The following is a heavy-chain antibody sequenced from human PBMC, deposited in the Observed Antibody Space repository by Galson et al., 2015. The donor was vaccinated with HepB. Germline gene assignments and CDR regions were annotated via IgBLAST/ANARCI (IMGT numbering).Heavy chain of an antibody. CDR2: IIPIFGTA. CDR1: GGTFSSYA. CDR3: ASLGCSSTSCPDHYYYYYYMDV. V-gene: IGHV1-69*13. J-gene: IGHJ6*03. Sequence: SVKVSCKASGGTFSSYAISWVRQAPGQGLEWMGGIIPIFGTANYAQKFQGRVTITADESTSTAYMELSSLRSEDTAVYYCASLGCSSTSCPDHYYYYYYMDVWGKGTTVTVSS. D-gene: IGHD2-2*01.